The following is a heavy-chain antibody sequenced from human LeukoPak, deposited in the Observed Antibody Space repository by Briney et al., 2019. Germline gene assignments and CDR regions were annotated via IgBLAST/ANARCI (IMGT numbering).Heavy chain of an antibody. CDR3: ARDATMTYYDFWSGYYSGSDWFDP. J-gene: IGHJ5*02. D-gene: IGHD3-3*01. Sequence: SETLSLTCTVSGGSVGSGSYYWSWIRQSPGQGLEWIGNVYYSGSAYYNPSLKSRVTMSLDTSKNQFSLKLSSVTAADTAMYYCARDATMTYYDFWSGYYSGSDWFDPWGQGTLVTVS. CDR1: GGSVGSGSYY. CDR2: VYYSGSA. V-gene: IGHV4-39*07.